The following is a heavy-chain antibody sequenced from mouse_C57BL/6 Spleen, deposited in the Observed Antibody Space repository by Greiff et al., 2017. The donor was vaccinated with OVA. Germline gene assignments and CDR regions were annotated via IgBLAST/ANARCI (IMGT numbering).Heavy chain of an antibody. CDR2: IYPGDGDT. CDR1: GYAFSSSW. CDR3: TSGGCGPGAWFAY. D-gene: IGHD3-3*01. V-gene: IGHV1-82*01. Sequence: VQLQQSGPELVKPGASVKISCKASGYAFSSSWMNWVKQRPGKGLEWIGRIYPGDGDTNYNGKFKGKATLTADKSSIPAYLQLSSLTSEDTAVYYCTSGGCGPGAWFAYWGQGTLVTVSA. J-gene: IGHJ3*01.